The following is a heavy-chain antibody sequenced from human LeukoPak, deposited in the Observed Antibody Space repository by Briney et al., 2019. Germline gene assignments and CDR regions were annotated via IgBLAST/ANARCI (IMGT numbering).Heavy chain of an antibody. CDR2: IYRSGTT. CDR3: ATMSSSARMDV. CDR1: GDPISSGDYY. V-gene: IGHV4-30-4*02. J-gene: IGHJ6*02. D-gene: IGHD6-13*01. Sequence: SETLSLTCTVSGDPISSGDYYWSWIRQPPGKGLEWIGYIYRSGTTYYNPSLKSRVIISIDTSQNQFSLKLSSVTAADTAVYYCATMSSSARMDVWGQGTTVTVSS.